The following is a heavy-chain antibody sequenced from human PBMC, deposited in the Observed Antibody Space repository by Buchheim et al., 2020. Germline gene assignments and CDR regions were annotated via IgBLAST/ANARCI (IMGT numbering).Heavy chain of an antibody. CDR1: GFTFSSYG. Sequence: QVQLVESGGGVVQPGRSLRLSCAASGFTFSSYGMHWVRQAPGKGLEWVAVIWYDGSNKYYADSVKGRFTISRDNSKKTLYLQMNSLRAEDTAVYYCARDYHTYGDLGDYWGQGTL. V-gene: IGHV3-33*01. CDR3: ARDYHTYGDLGDY. D-gene: IGHD4-17*01. CDR2: IWYDGSNK. J-gene: IGHJ4*02.